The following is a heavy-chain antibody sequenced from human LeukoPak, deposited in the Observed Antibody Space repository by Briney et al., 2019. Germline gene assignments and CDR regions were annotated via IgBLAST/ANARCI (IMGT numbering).Heavy chain of an antibody. CDR1: GFTFSRYS. V-gene: IGHV3-7*01. D-gene: IGHD3-16*02. Sequence: GGSLRLSCAASGFTFSRYSMSWVRQAPGKGLEWVANIKQDGSEKYYVDSVKGRFTISRDNAKNSLYLQMNSLRAEDTAVYYCARDRREDYVWGSYRYYFDYWGQGTLVTVSS. J-gene: IGHJ4*02. CDR2: IKQDGSEK. CDR3: ARDRREDYVWGSYRYYFDY.